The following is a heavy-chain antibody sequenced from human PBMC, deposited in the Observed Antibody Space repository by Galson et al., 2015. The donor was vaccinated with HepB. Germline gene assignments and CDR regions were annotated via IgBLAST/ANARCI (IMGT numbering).Heavy chain of an antibody. V-gene: IGHV3-21*01. Sequence: SLRLSCAASGFTFSSYTMNWVRQAPGKGLEWVSSISSTGSYKYYADSMKGRFTISRDNARNSVSLQMNSLRAEDTAVYYCASSVVGGGNYPGDYWGQGILVTVSS. J-gene: IGHJ4*02. CDR3: ASSVVGGGNYPGDY. D-gene: IGHD1-26*01. CDR1: GFTFSSYT. CDR2: ISSTGSYK.